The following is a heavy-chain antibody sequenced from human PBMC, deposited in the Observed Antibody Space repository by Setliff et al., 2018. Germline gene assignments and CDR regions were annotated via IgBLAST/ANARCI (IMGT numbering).Heavy chain of an antibody. CDR2: INAGNGNT. CDR3: ARGRAFYYDSSGYFDY. D-gene: IGHD3-22*01. J-gene: IGHJ4*02. CDR1: GYTFTSYG. V-gene: IGHV1-3*01. Sequence: ASVKVSCKASGYTFTSYGISWVRQAPGQRLEWMGWINAGNGNTKYSQKFQGRVTITRDTSASTAYMELSSLRSEDTAVYYCARGRAFYYDSSGYFDYWGQGTLVTVSS.